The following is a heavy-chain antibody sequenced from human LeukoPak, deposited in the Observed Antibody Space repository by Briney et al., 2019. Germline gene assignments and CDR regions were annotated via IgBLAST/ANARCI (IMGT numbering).Heavy chain of an antibody. CDR3: ARDGSKAAAGPGVAFDI. J-gene: IGHJ3*02. CDR2: ISYDGSNK. V-gene: IGHV3-30*03. Sequence: PGGSLRLSCAASGLTFSSYAMSWVRQAPGKGLEWVAVISYDGSNKYYADSVKGRFTISRDNSKNTLYLQMNSLRAEDTAVYYCARDGSKAAAGPGVAFDIWGQGTMVTVSS. D-gene: IGHD6-13*01. CDR1: GLTFSSYA.